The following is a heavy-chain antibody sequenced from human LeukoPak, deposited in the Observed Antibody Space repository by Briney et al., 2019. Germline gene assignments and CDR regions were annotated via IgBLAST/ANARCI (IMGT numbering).Heavy chain of an antibody. CDR2: IYTSGST. V-gene: IGHV4-4*07. J-gene: IGHJ6*02. CDR3: ARDGDIVVVPAAISGMYYYYGMDV. Sequence: SETLSLTCTVSGGSISSYYWSWIRQPAGKGLELIGRIYTSGSTNYNPSLKSRVTMSVDTSKNQFSLKLSSVTAADTAVYYCARDGDIVVVPAAISGMYYYYGMDVWGQGTTVTVSS. CDR1: GGSISSYY. D-gene: IGHD2-2*02.